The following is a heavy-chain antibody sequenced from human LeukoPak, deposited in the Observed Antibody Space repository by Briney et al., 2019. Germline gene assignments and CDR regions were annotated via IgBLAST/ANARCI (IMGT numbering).Heavy chain of an antibody. D-gene: IGHD5-18*01. Sequence: GASVKVSCKASGYTFTSYYMHWVRQAPGQGLEWMGIINPSGGSTSYAQKFQGRVTMTRDTSTSTVYMELSSLRSEDTAVYYCASVGIQLWRNYYFDYWGQGTLVTVSS. CDR1: GYTFTSYY. J-gene: IGHJ4*02. CDR2: INPSGGST. V-gene: IGHV1-46*01. CDR3: ASVGIQLWRNYYFDY.